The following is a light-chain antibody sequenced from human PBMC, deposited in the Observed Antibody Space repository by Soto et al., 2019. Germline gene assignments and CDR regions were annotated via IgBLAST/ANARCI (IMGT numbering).Light chain of an antibody. CDR3: HQYGRT. CDR1: ESISDIY. CDR2: AAS. Sequence: VLTQSPGTLSLSPGDRATLSCRASESISDIYIAWYQQKPGQSPRLVVYAASNRAAGIPDRFSGSGSGTDFTLTISRLEPEDFAVYYCHQYGRTFGQGTKVDI. V-gene: IGKV3-20*01. J-gene: IGKJ1*01.